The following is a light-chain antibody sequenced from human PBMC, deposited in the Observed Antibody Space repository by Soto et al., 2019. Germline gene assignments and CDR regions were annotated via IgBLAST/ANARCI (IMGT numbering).Light chain of an antibody. Sequence: QSVLTQPASVSGSPGQSITISCTGTSSDVGGYNYVSWYQQHPGKAPKLMIYDVSNRPSGVSNHFSGSKSGNTASLTISGLQAEDEADYYCSSYTSSSTVVFGGGTKLTVL. J-gene: IGLJ2*01. CDR1: SSDVGGYNY. V-gene: IGLV2-14*03. CDR3: SSYTSSSTVV. CDR2: DVS.